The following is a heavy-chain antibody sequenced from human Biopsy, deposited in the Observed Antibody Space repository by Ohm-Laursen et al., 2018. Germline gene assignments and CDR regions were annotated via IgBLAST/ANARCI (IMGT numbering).Heavy chain of an antibody. J-gene: IGHJ1*01. CDR1: GGTFSKYG. CDR3: ATKLTGYFHH. D-gene: IGHD3-9*01. CDR2: NIPILGTG. Sequence: ASVKVSCKAPGGTFSKYGVNWVRQAPGQGLEWLGGNIPILGTGNYVPMFHGRVTVVADTSTSTATMELRSLRPDDTAVYYCATKLTGYFHHWGQGTLVIVSS. V-gene: IGHV1-69*06.